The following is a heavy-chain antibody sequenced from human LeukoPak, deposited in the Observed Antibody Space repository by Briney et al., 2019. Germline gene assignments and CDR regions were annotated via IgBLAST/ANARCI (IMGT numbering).Heavy chain of an antibody. CDR3: AREADASYFDY. CDR1: GGPISSGGYS. CDR2: IYHSGST. Sequence: SQTLSLTCAVSGGPISSGGYSWSWIRQPPGKGLEWIGYIYHSGSTYYNPSLKSRVTISVDRSKNQFSLKLSSVTAADTAVYYCAREADASYFDYWGQGTLVTVSS. J-gene: IGHJ4*02. V-gene: IGHV4-30-2*01.